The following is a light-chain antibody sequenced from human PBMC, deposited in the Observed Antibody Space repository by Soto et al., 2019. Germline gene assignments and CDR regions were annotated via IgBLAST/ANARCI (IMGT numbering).Light chain of an antibody. V-gene: IGKV3-11*01. CDR3: QQRSNWPPWT. CDR2: DAS. Sequence: EIVMTHSPATRSVSPWERATFACISIHSVSSYLAWYQQKPGQAPRLLIYDASNRATGIPARFSGSGSGTDFTLTISSLEPEDFAVYYCQQRSNWPPWTFGQGTKVDIK. J-gene: IGKJ1*01. CDR1: HSVSSY.